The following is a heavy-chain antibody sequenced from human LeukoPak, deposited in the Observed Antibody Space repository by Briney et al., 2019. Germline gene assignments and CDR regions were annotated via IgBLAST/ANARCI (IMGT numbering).Heavy chain of an antibody. J-gene: IGHJ4*02. CDR2: IYYSGST. CDR3: AGGGGDFDY. CDR1: GGSISSYY. Sequence: PSETLSLTRTVSGGSISSYYWSWIRQPPGKGLEWIGYIYYSGSTNYDPSLKSRVTISVDTSKNQFSLKLSSVTPADTAVYYGAGGGGDFDYWGQGTQVTVSS. D-gene: IGHD3-16*01. V-gene: IGHV4-59*03.